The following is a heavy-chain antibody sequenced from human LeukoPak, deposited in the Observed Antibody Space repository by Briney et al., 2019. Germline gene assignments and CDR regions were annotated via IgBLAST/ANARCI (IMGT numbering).Heavy chain of an antibody. V-gene: IGHV3-74*01. Sequence: SGGSLRLSCAASGFTFSSYWMHWVRQAPGKGLVWVSRINSDGSSTSYADSVKGRFTISRDNAKNTLYLQMNSLRAEDTAVYYCAGGSYSSSRHSGSDAFDIWGQGTMVTVSS. CDR2: INSDGSST. CDR3: AGGSYSSSRHSGSDAFDI. CDR1: GFTFSSYW. J-gene: IGHJ3*02. D-gene: IGHD6-13*01.